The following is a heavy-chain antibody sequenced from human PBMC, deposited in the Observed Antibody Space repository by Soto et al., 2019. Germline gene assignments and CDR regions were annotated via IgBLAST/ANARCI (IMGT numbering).Heavy chain of an antibody. Sequence: ASVKASSKASGSPFTSYGMSWVRQAPGQGLEWIGWISAYNGNTNYAQKRQGRVTMTTDTSTSTAYMELRRLRSDDTAVYYCAREPYYGSGSYYRAEIDYWGQGTMVTVSS. V-gene: IGHV1-18*04. CDR2: ISAYNGNT. J-gene: IGHJ4*02. CDR1: GSPFTSYG. CDR3: AREPYYGSGSYYRAEIDY. D-gene: IGHD3-10*01.